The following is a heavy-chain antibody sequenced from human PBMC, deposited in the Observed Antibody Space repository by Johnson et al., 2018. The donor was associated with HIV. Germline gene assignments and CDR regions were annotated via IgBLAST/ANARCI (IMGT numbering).Heavy chain of an antibody. J-gene: IGHJ3*01. Sequence: QVQLVESGGGVVQPGRSLRLSCAVSGFTFSSYAMHWVRQAPGKGLEWVTVISYDGSNKYYADSVKGRFTISRDNAKNSLFLQMNSLSAEDTAIYYCARDPPGRAFDVWGLVTTVTVSS. CDR1: GFTFSSYA. CDR2: ISYDGSNK. CDR3: ARDPPGRAFDV. V-gene: IGHV3-30*04.